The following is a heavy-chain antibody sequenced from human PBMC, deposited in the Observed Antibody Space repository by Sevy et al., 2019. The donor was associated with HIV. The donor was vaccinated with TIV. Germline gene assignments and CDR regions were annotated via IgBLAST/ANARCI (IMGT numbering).Heavy chain of an antibody. Sequence: GGSLRLSCAASGFTFSSYAMSWVRQAPGKGLEWVSAISGSGGSTYYADSVKGRFTISRDNSKNTLYLQMNSLRAEDKAVCYCATSGGLGYCSGGSCLYLDAFDIWGQGTMVNVSS. J-gene: IGHJ3*02. V-gene: IGHV3-23*01. D-gene: IGHD2-15*01. CDR2: ISGSGGST. CDR3: ATSGGLGYCSGGSCLYLDAFDI. CDR1: GFTFSSYA.